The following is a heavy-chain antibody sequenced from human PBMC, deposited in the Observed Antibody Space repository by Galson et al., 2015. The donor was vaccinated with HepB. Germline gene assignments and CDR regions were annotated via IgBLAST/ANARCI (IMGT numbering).Heavy chain of an antibody. CDR3: TRLLSSIAVAANPLDY. V-gene: IGHV3-73*01. CDR1: GFTFSGSA. Sequence: SLRLSCAASGFTFSGSAMHWVRQASGKGLEWVGRIRSKANSYATAYAASVKGRFTISRDDSKNTAYLQMNSLKTEDTAVYYCTRLLSSIAVAANPLDYWGQGTLVTVSS. CDR2: IRSKANSYAT. D-gene: IGHD6-19*01. J-gene: IGHJ4*02.